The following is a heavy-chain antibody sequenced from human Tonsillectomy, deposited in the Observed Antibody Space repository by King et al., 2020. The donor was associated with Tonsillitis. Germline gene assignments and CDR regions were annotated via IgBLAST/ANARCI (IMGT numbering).Heavy chain of an antibody. CDR2: IYYNGIT. Sequence: QLQESGPGLVKPSETLSLTCTVSGGSIISYYWSWIRQPPGKGLEWIGYIYYNGITNYNPSLKSRVTISVDTSKNQFSLKLSSVTAADTAVYYCARVKYDYYFDYWGQGTLVTVSS. J-gene: IGHJ4*02. V-gene: IGHV4-59*01. CDR1: GGSIISYY. CDR3: ARVKYDYYFDY. D-gene: IGHD3-3*01.